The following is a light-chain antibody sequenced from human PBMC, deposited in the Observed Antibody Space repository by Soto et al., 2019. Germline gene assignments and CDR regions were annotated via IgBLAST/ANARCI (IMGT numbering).Light chain of an antibody. J-gene: IGKJ1*01. CDR3: QQYGSSSWT. CDR2: GAS. Sequence: EIVLTQSPGTLSLSPGERATLSCRASQSVSSSYLAWYQQKPGQAPRLLIYGASSRATGIPDRFSGSGSGTDFTLTISRLEPEALAVYYCQQYGSSSWTFGQGTKVEIQ. V-gene: IGKV3-20*01. CDR1: QSVSSSY.